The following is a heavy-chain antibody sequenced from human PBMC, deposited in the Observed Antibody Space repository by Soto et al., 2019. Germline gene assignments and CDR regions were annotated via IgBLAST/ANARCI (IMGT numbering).Heavy chain of an antibody. Sequence: PGGSLRLSCAASGFTFSSYSMNWVRQAPGKGLEWVSYISSSSSTIYYADSVKGRFTISRDNAKNSLYLQMNSLRDEDTAVYYCARARYYDSSGYSPTLRNWGQGTLVTVSS. J-gene: IGHJ4*02. CDR3: ARARYYDSSGYSPTLRN. D-gene: IGHD3-22*01. CDR2: ISSSSSTI. CDR1: GFTFSSYS. V-gene: IGHV3-48*02.